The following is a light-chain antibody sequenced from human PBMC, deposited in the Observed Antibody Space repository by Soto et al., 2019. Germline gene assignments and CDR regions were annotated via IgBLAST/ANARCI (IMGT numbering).Light chain of an antibody. CDR1: SSDVATYIY. J-gene: IGLJ1*01. CDR3: GSYAGGNNHYV. V-gene: IGLV2-8*01. CDR2: EAS. Sequence: QSALTQPPSASGSPGQSVTLSCTGTSSDVATYIYVSWYQHHPGKAPKLIIYEASKRPSGVPDRFSGSKSGDTASLTVSGLQAEDEADYYCGSYAGGNNHYVFGTGTKLTVL.